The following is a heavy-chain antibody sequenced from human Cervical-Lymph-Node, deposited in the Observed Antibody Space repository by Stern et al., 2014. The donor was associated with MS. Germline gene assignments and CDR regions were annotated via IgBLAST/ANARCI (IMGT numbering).Heavy chain of an antibody. CDR2: IYYSGST. CDR1: GGSISSSSYY. J-gene: IGHJ4*02. D-gene: IGHD6-19*01. CDR3: ARHSGWAY. V-gene: IGHV4-39*01. Sequence: QLVESGPGLVKPSETLSLTCTVSGGSISSSSYYWGWIRQPPGKGLEWIGSIYYSGSTYSNPSLKSRVTIPVDTPKTQFPLKLSSVTAADTAVYYCARHSGWAYWGQGTLVTVSS.